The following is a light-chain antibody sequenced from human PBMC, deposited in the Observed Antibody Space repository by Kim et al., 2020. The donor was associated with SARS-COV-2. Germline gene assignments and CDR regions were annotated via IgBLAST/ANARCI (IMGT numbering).Light chain of an antibody. CDR2: ATS. CDR3: QQYDDFPYT. J-gene: IGKJ2*01. Sequence: SASVGDKITITCRASQSISGWLAWYQQKPGRAPKLLIFATSTLESGVPLRFSDSGSGTEFTLTISSLQPDDFATYYCQQYDDFPYTFGQGTKLEI. V-gene: IGKV1-5*03. CDR1: QSISGW.